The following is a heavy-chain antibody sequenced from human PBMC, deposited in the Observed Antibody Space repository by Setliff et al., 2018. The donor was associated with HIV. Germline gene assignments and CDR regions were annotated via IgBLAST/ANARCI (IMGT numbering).Heavy chain of an antibody. D-gene: IGHD3-9*01. CDR1: GYTFTSYG. V-gene: IGHV1-18*01. Sequence: ASVKVSCKASGYTFTSYGISWVRQAPGQGLEWMGWISAYNGNTNYAQKLQGRVTMTTDTSTSTAYMELRSLRSDDTAVYYCARGDDILTGYFRPYFFDYWGQGTLVTVSS. J-gene: IGHJ4*02. CDR2: ISAYNGNT. CDR3: ARGDDILTGYFRPYFFDY.